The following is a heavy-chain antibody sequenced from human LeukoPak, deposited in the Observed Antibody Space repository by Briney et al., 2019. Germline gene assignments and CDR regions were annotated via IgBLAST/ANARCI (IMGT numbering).Heavy chain of an antibody. D-gene: IGHD2-15*01. V-gene: IGHV3-74*03. CDR2: IKGDAIST. CDR1: GFTFSYDW. Sequence: GGSLRLSCATSGFTFSYDWMHWVRQAPGEGLVWVSRIKGDAISTAYADSVKGRFIISRDNAKNTLYLHMNSLRADDTAVYYCARDLGQCSGGGCHPLAFDFWGQGTMVTVSS. J-gene: IGHJ3*01. CDR3: ARDLGQCSGGGCHPLAFDF.